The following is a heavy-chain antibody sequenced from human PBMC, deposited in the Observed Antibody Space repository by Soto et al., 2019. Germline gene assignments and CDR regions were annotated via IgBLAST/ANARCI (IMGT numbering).Heavy chain of an antibody. D-gene: IGHD3-3*01. Sequence: VQVPCKASRGTFSSSAISWVRQAPVQELHWMGGIIPIFGTANCAQKFQGRGMITRDASASTAYMELSSLRSEDTAVYYCARDSGLTSRFGVGLNWFDPWGQGTLVTVSS. V-gene: IGHV1-69*13. CDR1: RGTFSSSA. CDR3: ARDSGLTSRFGVGLNWFDP. J-gene: IGHJ5*02. CDR2: IIPIFGTA.